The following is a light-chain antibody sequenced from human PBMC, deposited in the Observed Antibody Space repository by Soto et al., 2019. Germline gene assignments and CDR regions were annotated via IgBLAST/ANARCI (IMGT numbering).Light chain of an antibody. CDR3: QVWDSSTGGV. J-gene: IGLJ2*01. V-gene: IGLV3-9*01. Sequence: SYELTQPLSVSVALGQTARITCGGNNIGSKNVHWYQQKPGQAPVLVIYRDSNRPSGIPERFSGSNSGNTATLTISRAQAGDEADYYCQVWDSSTGGVFGGVTKLTVL. CDR1: NIGSKN. CDR2: RDS.